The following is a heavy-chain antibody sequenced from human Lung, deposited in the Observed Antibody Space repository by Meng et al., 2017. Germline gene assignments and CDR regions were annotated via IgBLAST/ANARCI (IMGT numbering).Heavy chain of an antibody. CDR2: INHSGST. Sequence: GQLRQWGAGRLKPPETLSLTCVVSGGSFSDYYWSWIRQPPGKGLEWIGEINHSGSTNYNPSLESRATISVDTSQNNLSLKLSSVTAADSAVYYCARGPTTMAHDFDYWGQGTLVTVSS. CDR3: ARGPTTMAHDFDY. CDR1: GGSFSDYY. V-gene: IGHV4-34*01. J-gene: IGHJ4*02. D-gene: IGHD4-11*01.